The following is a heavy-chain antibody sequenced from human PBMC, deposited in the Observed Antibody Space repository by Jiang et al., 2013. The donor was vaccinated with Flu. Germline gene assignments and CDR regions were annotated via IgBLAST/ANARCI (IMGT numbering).Heavy chain of an antibody. J-gene: IGHJ2*01. CDR2: INTGNGNT. CDR1: EYTFTIYA. D-gene: IGHD2-15*01. CDR3: ARRVVRHFDL. V-gene: IGHV1-3*04. Sequence: SGAEVKNPGASVKVSCKAFEYTFTIYAIHWVRQAPGQRLEWMGWINTGNGNTKYSQKLQGRVTITRDTSASTAYMELSSLRSEDTAVYYCARRVVRHFDLWGRGTLVTCLL.